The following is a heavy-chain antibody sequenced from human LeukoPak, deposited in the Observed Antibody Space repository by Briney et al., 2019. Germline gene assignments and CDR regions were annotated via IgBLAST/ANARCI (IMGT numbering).Heavy chain of an antibody. CDR1: GGSISSYY. D-gene: IGHD6-13*01. Sequence: SETLSLTCTVSGGSISSYYWSWIRQPPGKGLEWIGYIYYSGSTNYNPSLKSRVTISVDTSKNQFSLKLSSVTAADTAVYYCVRDIMDRGYSSSSGFDYWGQGTLVTVSS. CDR3: VRDIMDRGYSSSSGFDY. J-gene: IGHJ4*02. V-gene: IGHV4-59*01. CDR2: IYYSGST.